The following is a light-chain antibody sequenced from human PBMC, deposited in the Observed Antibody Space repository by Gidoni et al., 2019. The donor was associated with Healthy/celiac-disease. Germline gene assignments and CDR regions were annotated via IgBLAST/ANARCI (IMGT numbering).Light chain of an antibody. V-gene: IGKV2-28*01. J-gene: IGKJ2*01. CDR1: QCLLHSNGYNY. Sequence: DIVMTQSPLSLPVTPGEPASISCRSSQCLLHSNGYNYLDWYLQKPGQSPQLLIYLGSNRASGVPDRFSGSGSGTDFTLKISGVEAEDVGVYYCMQALQTPPAYTFGQGTKLEIK. CDR2: LGS. CDR3: MQALQTPPAYT.